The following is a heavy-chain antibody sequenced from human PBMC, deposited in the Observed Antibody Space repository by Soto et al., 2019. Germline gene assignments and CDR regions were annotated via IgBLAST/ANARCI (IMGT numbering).Heavy chain of an antibody. V-gene: IGHV3-15*07. CDR1: GFIFSDAW. J-gene: IGHJ4*01. Sequence: LRLSCAASGFIFSDAWINWVRQAPGKGLEWVGRIKSKTDGGTTDFAAPVKGRFAISRDDSRDVVYVEMYSLKTDDTAVYFCTTDSLFTGQLVRMDNWGHGTLVTVSS. D-gene: IGHD3-9*01. CDR2: IKSKTDGGTT. CDR3: TTDSLFTGQLVRMDN.